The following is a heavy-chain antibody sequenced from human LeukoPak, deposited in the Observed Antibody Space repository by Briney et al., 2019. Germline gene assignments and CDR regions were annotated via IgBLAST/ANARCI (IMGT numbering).Heavy chain of an antibody. Sequence: SQTLSLTCAVSGGSISSGGYSWSWIRQPPGKGLEWIGYIYHSGSTYYNPSLKSRVTISVDRSKNQFSLKLSSVTAADTAVYYCARVSGFDAAGREYYFDYWGQGTLVTVSS. D-gene: IGHD6-13*01. J-gene: IGHJ4*02. CDR1: GGSISSGGYS. CDR2: IYHSGST. CDR3: ARVSGFDAAGREYYFDY. V-gene: IGHV4-30-2*01.